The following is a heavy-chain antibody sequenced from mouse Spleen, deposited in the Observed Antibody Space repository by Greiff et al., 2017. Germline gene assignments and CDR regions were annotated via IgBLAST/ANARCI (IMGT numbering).Heavy chain of an antibody. D-gene: IGHD1-1*01. CDR1: GYTFTSYW. CDR2: IDPSDSYT. J-gene: IGHJ4*01. V-gene: IGHV1-59*01. Sequence: QVQLQQPGAELVRPGTSVKLSCKASGYTFTSYWMHWVKQRPGQGLEWIGVIDPSDSYTNYNQKFKGKATLTVDTSSSTAYMQLSSLTSEDSTVYYCARETTVVSRDYAMDYWGQGTSVTVSS. CDR3: ARETTVVSRDYAMDY.